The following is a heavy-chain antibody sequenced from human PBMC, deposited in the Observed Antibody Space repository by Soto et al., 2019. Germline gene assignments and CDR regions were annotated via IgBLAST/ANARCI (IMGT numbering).Heavy chain of an antibody. CDR2: IIPIFGTA. Sequence: GASVKVSCKASGGTFSSYAISWVRRAPGQGLEWMGGIIPIFGTANYAQKFQGRVTITADKSTSTAYMELSSLRSEDTAVYYCARDYGSGSYGFDYWGQGTLVTVSS. V-gene: IGHV1-69*06. D-gene: IGHD3-10*01. CDR1: GGTFSSYA. CDR3: ARDYGSGSYGFDY. J-gene: IGHJ4*02.